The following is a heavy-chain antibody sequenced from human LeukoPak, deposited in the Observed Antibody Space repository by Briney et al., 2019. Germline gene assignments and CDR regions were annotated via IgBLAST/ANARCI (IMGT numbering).Heavy chain of an antibody. J-gene: IGHJ5*02. CDR3: ARAMTLRFFARGDRFDP. CDR1: GGSFSGYC. V-gene: IGHV4-34*01. D-gene: IGHD3-3*01. CDR2: INHSGST. Sequence: PSETLSLTCAVYGGSFSGYCWSWIRQPPGKGLEWIGEINHSGSTNYNPSLKSRVTISVDTSKNQFSLKLSSVTAADTAVYYCARAMTLRFFARGDRFDPWGQGTLVTVSS.